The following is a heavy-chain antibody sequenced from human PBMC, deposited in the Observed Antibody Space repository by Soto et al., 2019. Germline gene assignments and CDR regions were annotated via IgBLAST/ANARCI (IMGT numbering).Heavy chain of an antibody. J-gene: IGHJ5*02. CDR1: GGSISSSSYY. CDR3: ARCGGYCSGGNCHLPWFHP. Sequence: SETLSLTCTVSGGSISSSSYYWGWIRQPPGKGLEWIGSIYYSGSTYYNPSLKSRVTISVDTSKNQFSLKLSSVTAADTAVYYCARCGGYCSGGNCHLPWFHPWGQGTLVTVSS. CDR2: IYYSGST. D-gene: IGHD2-15*01. V-gene: IGHV4-39*01.